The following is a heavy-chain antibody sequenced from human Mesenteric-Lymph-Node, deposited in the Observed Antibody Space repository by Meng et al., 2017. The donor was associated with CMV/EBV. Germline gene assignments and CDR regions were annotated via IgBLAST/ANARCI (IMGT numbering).Heavy chain of an antibody. CDR1: GGTFSSYA. Sequence: SVKVSCKASGGTFSSYAISWARQAPGQGLEWMGGIIPIFGTANYAQKFQGRVTITTDESTSTAYMELSSLRSEDTAVYYCASALFGGYYYGMDVWGQGTTVTVSS. CDR2: IIPIFGTA. J-gene: IGHJ6*02. V-gene: IGHV1-69*05. CDR3: ASALFGGYYYGMDV. D-gene: IGHD3-3*01.